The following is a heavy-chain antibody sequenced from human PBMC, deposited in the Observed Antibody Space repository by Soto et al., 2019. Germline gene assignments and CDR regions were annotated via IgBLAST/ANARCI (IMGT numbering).Heavy chain of an antibody. V-gene: IGHV4-61*01. CDR3: ARAGSSWEYYFDY. J-gene: IGHJ4*02. CDR1: GGSVSSGSYY. D-gene: IGHD6-13*01. CDR2: IYYSGST. Sequence: PSETLSLTCTVSGGSVSSGSYYWSWIRQPPGKGLEWIGYIYYSGSTNYNPSLKSRVTISVDTSKNQFSLKLSSVTAADTAVYYCARAGSSWEYYFDYWGQGTLVTVSS.